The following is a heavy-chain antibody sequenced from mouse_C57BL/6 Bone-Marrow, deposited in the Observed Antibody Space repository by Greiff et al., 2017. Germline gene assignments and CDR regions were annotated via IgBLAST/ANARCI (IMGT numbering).Heavy chain of an antibody. Sequence: VQLQQSGAELVRPGTSVKVSCKASGYAFTNYLIEWVKQRPGQGLEWIGVINPGSGGTNYNEKFKGKATLTADKSSSTAYMQLSSLTSEDSAVYFSARRMGVYYYGRSYAMDYWGQGTSVTVSS. J-gene: IGHJ4*01. D-gene: IGHD1-1*01. V-gene: IGHV1-54*01. CDR3: ARRMGVYYYGRSYAMDY. CDR2: INPGSGGT. CDR1: GYAFTNYL.